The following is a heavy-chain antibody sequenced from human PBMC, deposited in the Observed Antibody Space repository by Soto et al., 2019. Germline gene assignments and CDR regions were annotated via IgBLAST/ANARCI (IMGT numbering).Heavy chain of an antibody. V-gene: IGHV4-34*01. D-gene: IGHD4-17*01. CDR3: ARRFLNYGDYVYYGMDV. Sequence: QVQLQQWGAGLLKPSETLSLTCVVYGGSFSGYYWSWIRQPPGKGLEWIGEINHSGSTNYNPSLKSRVTISVDTSKNQFSLKLSSVTAADTAVYYCARRFLNYGDYVYYGMDVWGQGTTVTVSS. CDR2: INHSGST. CDR1: GGSFSGYY. J-gene: IGHJ6*02.